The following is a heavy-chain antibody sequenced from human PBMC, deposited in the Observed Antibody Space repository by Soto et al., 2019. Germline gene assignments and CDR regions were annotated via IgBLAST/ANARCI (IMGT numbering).Heavy chain of an antibody. CDR2: IFYTGST. J-gene: IGHJ4*02. Sequence: QVQLQESGPGLVKPSETLSLTCTVSDGSISSYYWGWIRQPPGKGLAWIGYIFYTGSTNYNPSLKSRVTITVDTSKNQFPLKLSSVTAADTAVYYCARHYPIGKNCNYFDDWGQGTLVTVSS. CDR3: ARHYPIGKNCNYFDD. CDR1: DGSISSYY. D-gene: IGHD1-1*01. V-gene: IGHV4-59*08.